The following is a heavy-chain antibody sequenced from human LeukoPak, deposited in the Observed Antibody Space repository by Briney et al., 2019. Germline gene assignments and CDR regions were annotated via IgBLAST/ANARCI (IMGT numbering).Heavy chain of an antibody. J-gene: IGHJ5*02. Sequence: PSETLSLTCSVSGGSISSSSYYWGWIRQPPGKGLEWIGSIYYSGSGSTYYNPSLKSRVTIFVDTSKNQFSLKLSSVTAADTAVYNCSSLGSYGRGRYNWFDPWGQGTLVTVSS. CDR2: IYYSGSGST. D-gene: IGHD5-18*01. CDR3: SSLGSYGRGRYNWFDP. V-gene: IGHV4-39*01. CDR1: GGSISSSSYY.